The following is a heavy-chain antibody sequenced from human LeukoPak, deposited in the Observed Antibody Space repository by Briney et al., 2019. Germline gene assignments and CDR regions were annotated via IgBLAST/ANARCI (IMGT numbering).Heavy chain of an antibody. D-gene: IGHD3-3*01. CDR3: AKMYYDFWSGYDSYFDY. CDR2: ISGSGGST. Sequence: GGSLRLSCAASGFTFSGYAMSWVRQAPGKGLEWVSAISGSGGSTYYADSVKGRFTTSRDNSKNTLYLQMNSLRAEDTAVYYCAKMYYDFWSGYDSYFDYWGQGTLVTVSS. J-gene: IGHJ4*02. CDR1: GFTFSGYA. V-gene: IGHV3-23*01.